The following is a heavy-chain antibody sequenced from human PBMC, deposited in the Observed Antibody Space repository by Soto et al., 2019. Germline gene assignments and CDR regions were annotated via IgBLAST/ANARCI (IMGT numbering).Heavy chain of an antibody. CDR3: ARVESTAAV. CDR1: GYTFTGYY. J-gene: IGHJ6*02. Sequence: ASVEVSCKASGYTFTGYYLHWVRQAPGQGLECMGWISPNSGGTNYAQKFQGRVTMTRDTSISTAYMELSRLISDDTAVYYCARVESTAAVWGQGTTVTVSS. CDR2: ISPNSGGT. V-gene: IGHV1-2*02. D-gene: IGHD3-3*01.